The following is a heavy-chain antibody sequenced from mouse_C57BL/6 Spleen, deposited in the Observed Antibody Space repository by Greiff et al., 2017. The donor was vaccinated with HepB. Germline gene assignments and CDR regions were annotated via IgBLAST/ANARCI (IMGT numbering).Heavy chain of an antibody. CDR3: ARMGLYGSSSGFAY. V-gene: IGHV1-50*01. D-gene: IGHD1-1*01. J-gene: IGHJ3*01. CDR1: GYTFTSYW. Sequence: VKLQQPGAELVKPGASVKLSCKASGYTFTSYWMQWVKQRPGQGLEWIGEIDPSDSYTNYNQKFKGKATLTVDTSSSPAYMQLSSLTSEDSAVYYCARMGLYGSSSGFAYWGQGTLVTVSA. CDR2: IDPSDSYT.